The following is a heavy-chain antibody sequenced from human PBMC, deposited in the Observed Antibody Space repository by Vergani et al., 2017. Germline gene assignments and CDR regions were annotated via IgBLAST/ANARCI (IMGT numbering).Heavy chain of an antibody. Sequence: QVQLQQWGAGLLKPSETLSLTCAVYGGSFSGYYWSWIRQPPGKGLEWIGEINHSGSTNYNPSLKSRVTISVDTSKNQFSLKLSSVTAADTAVYYCAREVAAAGTRAYFDYWGQGTLVTVSS. CDR2: INHSGST. CDR3: AREVAAAGTRAYFDY. CDR1: GGSFSGYY. V-gene: IGHV4-34*01. J-gene: IGHJ4*02. D-gene: IGHD6-13*01.